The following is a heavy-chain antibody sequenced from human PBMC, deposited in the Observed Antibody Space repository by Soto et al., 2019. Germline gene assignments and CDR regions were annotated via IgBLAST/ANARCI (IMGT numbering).Heavy chain of an antibody. V-gene: IGHV4-30-2*01. CDR2: FYNSGST. J-gene: IGHJ3*02. D-gene: IGHD4-4*01. Sequence: PSETLSLTCAFSVGYISGGYYSCCWIRQPPGKGVGWIGFFYNSGSTYYNSSLKSRATISVDRSKNHFFLNFTSVTAAGTDVYYCAASSKCFEIWGQGTQVTVSS. CDR1: VGYISGGYYS. CDR3: AASSKCFEI.